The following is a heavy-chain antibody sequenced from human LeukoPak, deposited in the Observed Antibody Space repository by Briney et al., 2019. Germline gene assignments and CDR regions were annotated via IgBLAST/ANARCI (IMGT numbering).Heavy chain of an antibody. CDR3: AKEQLRRQLFKSGGVS. V-gene: IGHV3-30*18. J-gene: IGHJ5*02. CDR1: VFTFSSYG. CDR2: ISYDGSNK. D-gene: IGHD5-18*01. Sequence: GGSLRLSCAASVFTFSSYGMHWVRQAPGKGLEGVAVISYDGSNKYYADSVKGRFTISRDNSKNTLYLQMNSLRAEDTAVYYCAKEQLRRQLFKSGGVSWGQGTLVTVSS.